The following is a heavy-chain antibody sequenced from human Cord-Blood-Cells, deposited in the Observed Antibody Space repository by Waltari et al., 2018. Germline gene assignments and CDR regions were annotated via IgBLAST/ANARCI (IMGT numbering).Heavy chain of an antibody. J-gene: IGHJ6*02. D-gene: IGHD3-22*01. CDR1: GGSLSSGGYY. Sequence: QVQLQESGPGLVTPSQTLSLTCTVSGGSLSSGGYYWSWIRQHPGKGLEWIGYIYYSGSTYYNPSLKSRVTISGDTSKNQFSLKLSSVTAADTAVYYCARGLVYDSSGYYYYYGMDVWGQGTTVTVSS. CDR2: IYYSGST. V-gene: IGHV4-31*03. CDR3: ARGLVYDSSGYYYYYGMDV.